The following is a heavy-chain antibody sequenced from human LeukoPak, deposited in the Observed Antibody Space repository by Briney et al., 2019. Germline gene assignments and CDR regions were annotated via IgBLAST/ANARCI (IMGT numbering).Heavy chain of an antibody. V-gene: IGHV1-46*03. Sequence: AXVKVSCKASGYTFTSYYMHWVRQAPAQGLEWMGIINPSGGSTSYAQKFQGRVTMTRDTSTSTVYMELSSLRSEDTAVYYCARVVREPSRYYYEPYGWFDPWGQGTLVTVSS. CDR2: INPSGGST. CDR1: GYTFTSYY. CDR3: ARVVREPSRYYYEPYGWFDP. D-gene: IGHD3-22*01. J-gene: IGHJ5*02.